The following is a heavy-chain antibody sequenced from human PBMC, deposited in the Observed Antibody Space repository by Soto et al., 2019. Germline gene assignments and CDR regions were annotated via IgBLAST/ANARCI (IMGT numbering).Heavy chain of an antibody. D-gene: IGHD3-16*01. CDR2: IISSSSYT. J-gene: IGHJ5*02. V-gene: IGHV3-21*01. Sequence: GGSLRLSCAASGFTFSSYSMNWVRQAPGKGLEWGSSIISSSSYTYYAHSVKGRFTISRDNAKNSLYLQMNSLRAKDMAVYYCARDSFHWFDPWGQGTLVTVSS. CDR1: GFTFSSYS. CDR3: ARDSFHWFDP.